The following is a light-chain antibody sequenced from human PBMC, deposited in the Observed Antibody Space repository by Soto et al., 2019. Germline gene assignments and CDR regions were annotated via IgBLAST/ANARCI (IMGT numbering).Light chain of an antibody. CDR2: EVS. CDR3: SSYTTTNTVYV. V-gene: IGLV2-14*01. CDR1: TSDVGSYNF. J-gene: IGLJ1*01. Sequence: QSALTQPASVSGSPGQSITISCTGTTSDVGSYNFVSWYQQHPGKAPKLMISEVSNRPSGVSNRFSGSKSGNTASLTISGLQPEDEADYFCSSYTTTNTVYVFGTGTKLTVL.